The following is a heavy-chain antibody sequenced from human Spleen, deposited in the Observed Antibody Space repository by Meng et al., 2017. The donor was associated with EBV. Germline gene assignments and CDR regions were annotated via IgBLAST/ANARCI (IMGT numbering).Heavy chain of an antibody. CDR3: ARPFPSWQSPRLDPFGA. D-gene: IGHD6-19*01. CDR2: VHYTGST. V-gene: IGHV4-39*01. J-gene: IGHJ5*02. Sequence: ESGPGPVKPSETLSLPCTGSGDPISSFYYWGWIRQPPGRGLEWIGSVHYTGSTYYSPSLKSRVTVSVDTSKNQFSLRLTSVTAADTAVYYCARPFPSWQSPRLDPFGAWGQGTLVTVSS. CDR1: GDPISSFYY.